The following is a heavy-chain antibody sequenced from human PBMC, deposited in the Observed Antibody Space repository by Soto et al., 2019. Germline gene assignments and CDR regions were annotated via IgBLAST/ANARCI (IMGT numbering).Heavy chain of an antibody. CDR3: ATLRIGSIAVAGTDY. Sequence: QVQLVESGGGVVQPGRSLRLSCAASGFTFSSYGMHWVRQAPGKGLEWVAVISYDGSNKYYADSVKGRFTISRDNSKNTLYLQMNSLRAEDTAVYYCATLRIGSIAVAGTDYWGQGTLVTVSS. V-gene: IGHV3-30*03. CDR2: ISYDGSNK. D-gene: IGHD6-19*01. CDR1: GFTFSSYG. J-gene: IGHJ4*02.